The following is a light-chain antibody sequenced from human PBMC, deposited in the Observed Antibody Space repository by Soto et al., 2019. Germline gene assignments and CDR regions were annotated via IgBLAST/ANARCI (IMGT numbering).Light chain of an antibody. J-gene: IGKJ1*01. CDR1: QSVLYSSNNKNY. CDR3: QQSYNTPCT. CDR2: WAS. V-gene: IGKV4-1*01. Sequence: DIVMTQSPDSLAVSLGERATINCKSSQSVLYSSNNKNYLAWYQQRPGQPPHLLIYWASTRASGVPDRFSGSVSGTDFTLTISSLQAEDVAVYYFQQSYNTPCTFGQGTKVEIK.